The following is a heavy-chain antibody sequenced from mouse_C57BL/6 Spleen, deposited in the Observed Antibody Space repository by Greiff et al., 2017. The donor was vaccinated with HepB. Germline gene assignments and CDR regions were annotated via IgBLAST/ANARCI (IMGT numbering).Heavy chain of an antibody. CDR1: GFTFSDYG. J-gene: IGHJ4*01. Sequence: EVMLVESGGGLVKPGGSLKLSCAASGFTFSDYGMHWVRQAPEKGLEWVAYISSGSSTIYYADTVKGRFTISRDNAKNNLFLQMTSLRSEDTAMYYCARRLNWDVGYAMDYWGQGTSVTVSS. CDR3: ARRLNWDVGYAMDY. D-gene: IGHD4-1*01. CDR2: ISSGSSTI. V-gene: IGHV5-17*01.